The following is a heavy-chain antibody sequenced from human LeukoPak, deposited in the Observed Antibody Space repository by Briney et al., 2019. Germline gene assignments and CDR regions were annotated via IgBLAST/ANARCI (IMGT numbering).Heavy chain of an antibody. CDR1: GGTFSSYA. V-gene: IGHV1-69*13. CDR3: AREDREGTIDY. Sequence: ASVKVSCKASGGTFSSYAISWVRQAPGQGLGWMGGIIPIFGTANYAQKFQGRVTITADESTSTAYMELSSLRSEDTAVYYCAREDREGTIDYWGQGTLVTVSS. D-gene: IGHD1-7*01. J-gene: IGHJ4*02. CDR2: IIPIFGTA.